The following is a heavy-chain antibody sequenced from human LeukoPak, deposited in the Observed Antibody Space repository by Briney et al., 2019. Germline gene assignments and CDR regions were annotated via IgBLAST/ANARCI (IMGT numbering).Heavy chain of an antibody. Sequence: GGSLRLSCAASGFTFSSYWMHWVRQAPGKGLEWVSGIGGDVRTHYADSVKGRFTISRDNSKNTMYLQMNSLRAEDTAVYYCAKDIIGWSFDYWGQGTLVTVSS. CDR1: GFTFSSYW. CDR2: IGGDVRT. V-gene: IGHV3-23*01. D-gene: IGHD2-15*01. CDR3: AKDIIGWSFDY. J-gene: IGHJ4*02.